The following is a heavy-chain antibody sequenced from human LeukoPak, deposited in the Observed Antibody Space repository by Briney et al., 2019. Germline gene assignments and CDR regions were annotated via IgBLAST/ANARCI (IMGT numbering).Heavy chain of an antibody. J-gene: IGHJ4*02. Sequence: SETLSLTCTVYGGSFSGYYWTWIRQPPGKGLEWIGEINHSGSANYNPSLKSRVTISLDTSKKEFSLKLSSVTAADTAVYYCARGFLSPDLKTNYFDYWGQGTLVTVSS. V-gene: IGHV4-34*01. D-gene: IGHD1/OR15-1a*01. CDR3: ARGFLSPDLKTNYFDY. CDR1: GGSFSGYY. CDR2: INHSGSA.